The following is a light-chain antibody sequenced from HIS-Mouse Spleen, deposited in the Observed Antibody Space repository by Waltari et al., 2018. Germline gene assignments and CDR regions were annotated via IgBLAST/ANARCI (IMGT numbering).Light chain of an antibody. CDR3: YSTDSSGNHRV. CDR1: ALPKKY. Sequence: SYELTQPPSVSVSPGQTARITCSGDALPKKYAYWYQQKPGQAPVLVIYEVSKRRSGIPERFSGSSSGTMGTLTISGAQVEDEADYYCYSTDSSGNHRVFGGGTKLTVL. J-gene: IGLJ2*01. CDR2: EVS. V-gene: IGLV3-10*01.